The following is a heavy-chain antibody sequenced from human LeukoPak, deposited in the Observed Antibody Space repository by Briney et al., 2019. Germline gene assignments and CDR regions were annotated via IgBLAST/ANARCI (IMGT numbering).Heavy chain of an antibody. J-gene: IGHJ4*02. D-gene: IGHD3-10*01. Sequence: PGGSLRLSCAASGFTFSSYEMNWVRQAPGKGLEWVSYISSSGSTIYYADSVKGRFTISRDNAKNSLYLHMNSLRAEDTAVYYCATLWFGELATFDYWGQRTLVTVSS. CDR1: GFTFSSYE. CDR3: ATLWFGELATFDY. CDR2: ISSSGSTI. V-gene: IGHV3-48*03.